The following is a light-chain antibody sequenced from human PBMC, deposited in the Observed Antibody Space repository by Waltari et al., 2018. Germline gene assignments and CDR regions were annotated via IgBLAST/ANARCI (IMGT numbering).Light chain of an antibody. CDR3: SSYTHSTTGI. Sequence: QSALTQPASVSGSPGQSITISCTGTSSDIGGFDYVSWYQQHPGKAPKLLIYDVSYRPSGVSNRFAASKSGNTASLTISGLQAEDEADYYCSSYTHSTTGIFGGGTKLTVL. CDR1: SSDIGGFDY. J-gene: IGLJ2*01. V-gene: IGLV2-14*03. CDR2: DVS.